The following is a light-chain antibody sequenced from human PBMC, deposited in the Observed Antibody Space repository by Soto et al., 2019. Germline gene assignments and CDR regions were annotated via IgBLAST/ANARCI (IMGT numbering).Light chain of an antibody. V-gene: IGKV1-39*01. J-gene: IGKJ1*01. CDR3: QQGYSSSWT. Sequence: DIQLTQSPSSLSASVGDRVTISCRASQSISNSLNLYQKKPGKAPNLLIYGTSGVYSGVPSRFSGSGSGTDFNLTISSMQREDFATYYCQQGYSSSWTFGQGTKVEI. CDR1: QSISNS. CDR2: GTS.